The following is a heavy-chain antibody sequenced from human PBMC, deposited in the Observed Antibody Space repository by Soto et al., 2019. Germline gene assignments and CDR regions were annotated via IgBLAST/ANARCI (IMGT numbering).Heavy chain of an antibody. CDR1: GGSFKSGSYS. J-gene: IGHJ4*02. CDR3: AWDFAHFDS. D-gene: IGHD3-3*01. V-gene: IGHV4-61*01. CDR2: VYHTGRT. Sequence: PSETLSLTCTVSGGSFKSGSYSWSWIRQPPGKGLEWIGYVYHTGRTSYNPSLKSRVSISMDTSKNQFSLNLDSVTAADTAVYFCAWDFAHFDSWGQGTLVTVSS.